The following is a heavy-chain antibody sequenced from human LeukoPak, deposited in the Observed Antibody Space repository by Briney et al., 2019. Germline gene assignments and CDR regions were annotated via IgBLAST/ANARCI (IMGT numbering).Heavy chain of an antibody. J-gene: IGHJ1*01. CDR2: IDYSGNAT. CDR3: ETHYSGSMALAR. V-gene: IGHV3-48*03. Sequence: PGGSLRLSCAASGFPFSAYEMKWVRQSPGKGLEWVSRIDYSGNATVYADSVKGRFTISRDNARNSLYLQMTSLRAEDTVLYYCETHYSGSMALARWGQGT. D-gene: IGHD5-12*01. CDR1: GFPFSAYE.